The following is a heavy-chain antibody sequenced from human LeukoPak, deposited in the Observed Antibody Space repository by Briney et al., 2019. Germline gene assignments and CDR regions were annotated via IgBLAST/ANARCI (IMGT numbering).Heavy chain of an antibody. CDR1: GFSFSSYY. CDR2: IWPDGGEE. Sequence: GGSLRLSCAASGFSFSSYYMSWVRQGPGKGLEWVATIWPDGGEERYVDSVRGRFSISRDNAKNSLYLQMNSLRAEDTAVYYCATSEPYYYGMDVWGQGTTVTVSS. J-gene: IGHJ6*02. D-gene: IGHD1-26*01. V-gene: IGHV3-7*03. CDR3: ATSEPYYYGMDV.